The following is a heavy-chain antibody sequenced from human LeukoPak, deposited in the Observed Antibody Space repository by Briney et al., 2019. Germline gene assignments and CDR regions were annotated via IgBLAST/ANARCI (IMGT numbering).Heavy chain of an antibody. J-gene: IGHJ4*02. CDR3: ARGRGSSWTLGYFGY. CDR1: GGSFSGYY. Sequence: SETLSLTCAVYGGSFSGYYWSWIRQPPGKGLEWIGEINHSGSTNYNPSLKSRVTISVDTSKNQFSLKLSSVTAADTAVYYCARGRGSSWTLGYFGYWGQGTLVTVSS. V-gene: IGHV4-34*01. D-gene: IGHD6-13*01. CDR2: INHSGST.